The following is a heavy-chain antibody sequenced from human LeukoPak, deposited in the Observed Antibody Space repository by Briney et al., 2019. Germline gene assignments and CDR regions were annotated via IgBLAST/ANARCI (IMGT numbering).Heavy chain of an antibody. D-gene: IGHD3-3*01. V-gene: IGHV1-69*13. J-gene: IGHJ4*02. Sequence: EASVKVSCKASGYTFTGYYMHWVRQAPGQGLEWMGGIIPIFGTANYAQKFQGRVTFTADESTSTAYMELRSLRSEDTAVYYCARDTPVRSGSYFDYWGQGTLVTVSS. CDR1: GYTFTGYY. CDR2: IIPIFGTA. CDR3: ARDTPVRSGSYFDY.